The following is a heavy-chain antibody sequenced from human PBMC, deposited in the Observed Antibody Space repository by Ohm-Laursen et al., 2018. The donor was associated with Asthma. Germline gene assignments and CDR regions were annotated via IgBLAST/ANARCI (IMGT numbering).Heavy chain of an antibody. D-gene: IGHD7-27*01. CDR3: AHDSNWVIDY. CDR1: GFSLRTKDVA. Sequence: TQTLTLTYTFSGFSLRTKDVAVGWIRQPPGTALEWLALIHWDDTKRYSPSLNNRLTIIKDASKNQVVLIMTDMDPVDTGTYYCAHDSNWVIDYWGQGTLVTVSS. V-gene: IGHV2-5*02. CDR2: IHWDDTK. J-gene: IGHJ4*02.